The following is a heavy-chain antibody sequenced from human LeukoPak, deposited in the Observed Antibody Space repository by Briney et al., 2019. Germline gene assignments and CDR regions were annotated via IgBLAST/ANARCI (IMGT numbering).Heavy chain of an antibody. J-gene: IGHJ4*02. CDR3: ARTRTYSGYVDY. CDR2: IIPIFGTA. D-gene: IGHD5-12*01. Sequence: ASVKVSCKASGGTFSSYAISWVRQAPGQGLEWMGGIIPIFGTANYAQKFQGRVTITADKSTSTAYMELSSLRSEDTAVYYCARTRTYSGYVDYWGQGTLVTVSS. V-gene: IGHV1-69*06. CDR1: GGTFSSYA.